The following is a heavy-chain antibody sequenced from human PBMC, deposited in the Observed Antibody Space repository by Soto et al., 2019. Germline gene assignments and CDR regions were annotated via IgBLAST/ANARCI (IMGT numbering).Heavy chain of an antibody. CDR1: GGTFGSST. Sequence: QVQLVQSGAEVKKPGSSVKVSCKASGGTFGSSTISWVRQAPGQGLKWMGGITPVFGAPNYAQKFQGRVTITADKSTSTAYMELRSLRSEDTAVYYCARGELATIAYFDCWGQGTQVTVSS. V-gene: IGHV1-69*06. CDR2: ITPVFGAP. J-gene: IGHJ4*02. CDR3: ARGELATIAYFDC. D-gene: IGHD5-12*01.